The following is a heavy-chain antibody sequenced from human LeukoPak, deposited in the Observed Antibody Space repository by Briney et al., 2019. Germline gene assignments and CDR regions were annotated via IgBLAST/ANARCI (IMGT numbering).Heavy chain of an antibody. Sequence: ASVKVSCKASGYTFTNFDINWVRQAPGQGLEWMGWMNPVSGNAGSAQKFQGRVTLTRDTSISTAYMGLSSLRSDDTAFYYCARAPMGAAALYWGQGTLVTVSS. D-gene: IGHD6-13*01. CDR3: ARAPMGAAALY. CDR1: GYTFTNFD. CDR2: MNPVSGNA. J-gene: IGHJ4*02. V-gene: IGHV1-8*01.